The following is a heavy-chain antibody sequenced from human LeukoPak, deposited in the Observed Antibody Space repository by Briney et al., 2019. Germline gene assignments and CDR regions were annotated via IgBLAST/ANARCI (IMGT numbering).Heavy chain of an antibody. V-gene: IGHV4-59*01. Sequence: SETLSLTCTVSGGSISSYYWSWIRQPPGKGLEWIGYIYYSGSTNYNPSLKSRVTISVDTSKNQFSLKLSSVTAADTAVYYCARDGSSWTGAFDIWGQGTMVTVSS. CDR1: GGSISSYY. CDR3: ARDGSSWTGAFDI. J-gene: IGHJ3*02. D-gene: IGHD6-13*01. CDR2: IYYSGST.